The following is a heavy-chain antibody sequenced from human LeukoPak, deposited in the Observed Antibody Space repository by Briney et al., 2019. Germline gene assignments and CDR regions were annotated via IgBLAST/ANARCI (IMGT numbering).Heavy chain of an antibody. CDR2: IYSDGVT. J-gene: IGHJ5*02. CDR3: ARDRAEGKTWVEFDP. CDR1: GFIVNSYA. Sequence: GGSLRLSCAASGFIVNSYAMSWVRQAPGKGLAWVSLIYSDGVTQYADSVKGRFTISRDNSKNTLYLQMNSLRDEDTAVYFCARDRAEGKTWVEFDPWGQGTLVSVSS. V-gene: IGHV3-66*02.